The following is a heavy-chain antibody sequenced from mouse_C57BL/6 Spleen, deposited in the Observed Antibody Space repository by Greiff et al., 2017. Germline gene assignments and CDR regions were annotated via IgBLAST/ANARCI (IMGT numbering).Heavy chain of an antibody. V-gene: IGHV1-82*01. CDR1: GYAFSSSW. D-gene: IGHD2-4*01. CDR3: ARFLLRDYAMDY. CDR2: IYPGDGDT. J-gene: IGHJ4*01. Sequence: VQLVESGPELVRPGASVKISCKASGYAFSSSWMNWVKQRPGKGLEWIGRIYPGDGDTNYNGKFKGKATLTADKSSSTAYMQLSSLTSEDSAVYFCARFLLRDYAMDYWGQGTSVTVSS.